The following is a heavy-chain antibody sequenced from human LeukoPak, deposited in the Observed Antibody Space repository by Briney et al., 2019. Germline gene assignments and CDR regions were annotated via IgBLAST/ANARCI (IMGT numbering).Heavy chain of an antibody. CDR2: ISGSSSTT. CDR1: GFAFGTSA. Sequence: GGSLRLSCATSGFAFGTSAMTWVRQAPGKGLEWISSISGSSSTTVYADSVKGRFTISRDNSKNTLFLQMNSLTAEDTAVYYCANPRDSSTWYTFDYWGQGTLVTVSS. CDR3: ANPRDSSTWYTFDY. V-gene: IGHV3-23*01. D-gene: IGHD6-13*01. J-gene: IGHJ4*02.